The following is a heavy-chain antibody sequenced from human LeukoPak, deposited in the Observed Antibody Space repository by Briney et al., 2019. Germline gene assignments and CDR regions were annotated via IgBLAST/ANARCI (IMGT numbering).Heavy chain of an antibody. CDR1: GYTFTGYY. Sequence: ASVKVSCKASGYTFTGYYMHWVRQAPGQGLEWMGWINPNSGGTNYAQKFQGRVTMTRDTSISTAYMELSRLRSDDTAVYYCARGRVVVPAATPVGWFDPWGQGTLVTVSS. CDR3: ARGRVVVPAATPVGWFDP. J-gene: IGHJ5*02. CDR2: INPNSGGT. V-gene: IGHV1-2*02. D-gene: IGHD2-2*01.